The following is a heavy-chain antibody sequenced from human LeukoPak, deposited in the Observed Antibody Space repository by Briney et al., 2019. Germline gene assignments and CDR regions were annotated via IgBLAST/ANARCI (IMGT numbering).Heavy chain of an antibody. CDR3: ARVRLVRYSSGWRNYYYYGMDV. CDR2: INHSGST. V-gene: IGHV4-34*01. CDR1: GGSFGGYY. J-gene: IGHJ6*02. Sequence: SETLSLTCAVYGGSFGGYYWSWIRQPPGKGLEWIGEINHSGSTNYNPSLKSRVTISVDTSKNQFSLKLSSVTAADTAVYYCARVRLVRYSSGWRNYYYYGMDVWGQGTTVTVSS. D-gene: IGHD6-19*01.